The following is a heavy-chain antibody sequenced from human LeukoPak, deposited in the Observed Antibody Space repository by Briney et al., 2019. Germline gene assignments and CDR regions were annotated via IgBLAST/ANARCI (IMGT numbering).Heavy chain of an antibody. Sequence: GRSLRLSCAASGFTFSSYAMHWVRQAPGKGLEWVAVISYDGSNKYYADSVKGRFTISRDNSKNTLYLQMNSLRAEDTAVYYCARDGPYSSSWYGVDWFDPWGQGTLVTVSS. CDR1: GFTFSSYA. CDR3: ARDGPYSSSWYGVDWFDP. CDR2: ISYDGSNK. V-gene: IGHV3-30-3*01. D-gene: IGHD6-13*01. J-gene: IGHJ5*02.